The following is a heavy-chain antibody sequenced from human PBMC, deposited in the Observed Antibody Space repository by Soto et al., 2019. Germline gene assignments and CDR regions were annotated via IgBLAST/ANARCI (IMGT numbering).Heavy chain of an antibody. Sequence: QVQLVQSGAEVKKPGASVKVSCKASGYTFTSYGISWVRQAPGQGLEWMGWISAYNGNTNYAQKLQGRVTMTTDTSTSTAYMELRSLRSDDTAVYYCARDDDFWSGYYSSNYYYGMDVWGHGTTVTVSS. D-gene: IGHD3-3*01. J-gene: IGHJ6*02. V-gene: IGHV1-18*04. CDR2: ISAYNGNT. CDR1: GYTFTSYG. CDR3: ARDDDFWSGYYSSNYYYGMDV.